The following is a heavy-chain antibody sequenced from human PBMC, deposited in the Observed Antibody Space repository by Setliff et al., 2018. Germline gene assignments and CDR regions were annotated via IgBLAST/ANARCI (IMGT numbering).Heavy chain of an antibody. V-gene: IGHV4-34*01. CDR1: GGSFSGYY. CDR3: ARHMTVSSFFDY. D-gene: IGHD2-21*01. J-gene: IGHJ4*02. CDR2: INHSGST. Sequence: PSETLSLTCAVYGGSFSGYYWSWIRQPPGKGLEWIGEINHSGSTNYNPSLKSRVTISADTSKNQFSLKLSSVTAADTAVYYCARHMTVSSFFDYWGQGALVTVSS.